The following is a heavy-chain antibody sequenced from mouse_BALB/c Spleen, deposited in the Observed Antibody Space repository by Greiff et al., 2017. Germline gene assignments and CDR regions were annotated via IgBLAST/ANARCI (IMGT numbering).Heavy chain of an antibody. Sequence: EVKLQESGGGLVQPGGSLKLSCAASGFTFSSYTMSWVRQTPEKRLEWVAYISNGGGSTYYPDTVKGRFTISRDNAKNTLYLQMSSLKSEDTAMYYCARHKNYYYAMDYWGQGTSVTVSS. CDR3: ARHKNYYYAMDY. J-gene: IGHJ4*01. V-gene: IGHV5-12-2*01. CDR1: GFTFSSYT. CDR2: ISNGGGST.